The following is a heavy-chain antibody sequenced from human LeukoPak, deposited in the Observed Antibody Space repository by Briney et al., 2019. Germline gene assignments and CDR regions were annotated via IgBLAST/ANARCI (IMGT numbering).Heavy chain of an antibody. D-gene: IGHD3-10*01. CDR2: IYHSGST. V-gene: IGHV4-38-2*02. CDR1: GYSISSGYY. J-gene: IGHJ4*02. Sequence: SETLSLTCTVSGYSISSGYYWGWIRQPPGKGLEWIGSIYHSGSTYYNPSLKSRVTMSVDTSKNQFSLKLSSVTAADTAVYYCARDGNYGSGSYIDYWGQGTLVTVSS. CDR3: ARDGNYGSGSYIDY.